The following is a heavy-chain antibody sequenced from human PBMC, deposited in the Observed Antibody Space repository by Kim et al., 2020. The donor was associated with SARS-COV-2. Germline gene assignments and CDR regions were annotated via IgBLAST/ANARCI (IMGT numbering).Heavy chain of an antibody. V-gene: IGHV4-30-4*01. J-gene: IGHJ3*02. Sequence: SETLSHTCTVSGGSISSGGYYWSWIRQPPGKGLEWIGYIYYSGSTYYNPSLKSRVTISVDTSKNQFSLKLSSVTAADTAVYYCARGNFYYDSSGYYWNAFETSGHGATGTLSS. CDR2: IYYSGST. CDR3: ARGNFYYDSSGYYWNAFET. D-gene: IGHD3-22*01. CDR1: GGSISSGGYY.